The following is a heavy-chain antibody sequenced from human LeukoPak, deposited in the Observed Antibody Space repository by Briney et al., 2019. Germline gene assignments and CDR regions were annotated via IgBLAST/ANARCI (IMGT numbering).Heavy chain of an antibody. V-gene: IGHV1-69*05. Sequence: GASVKVSCKASGYTFTSYYMHCVRQAPGQGLEWMGGIIPIFGTANYAQKFQGRVTITTDESTSTAYMELSSLRSEDTAVYYCARTTYSSSWYREKNYYYYMDVWGKGTTVTVSS. J-gene: IGHJ6*03. CDR3: ARTTYSSSWYREKNYYYYMDV. CDR2: IIPIFGTA. CDR1: GYTFTSYY. D-gene: IGHD6-13*01.